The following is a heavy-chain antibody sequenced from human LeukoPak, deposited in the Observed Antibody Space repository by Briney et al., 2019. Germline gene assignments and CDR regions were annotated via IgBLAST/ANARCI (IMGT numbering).Heavy chain of an antibody. D-gene: IGHD2-8*01. CDR2: IYYSGST. CDR3: ARGDGVGPGWFDP. V-gene: IGHV4-31*03. J-gene: IGHJ5*02. CDR1: GGSISSGGYY. Sequence: SETLSLTCTVSGGSISSGGYYWSWIRQHPGKGLEWIGYIYYSGSTYYNPSLKSRVTISVDTSKNQSSLKLSSVTAADTAVYYCARGDGVGPGWFDPWGQGTLVTVSS.